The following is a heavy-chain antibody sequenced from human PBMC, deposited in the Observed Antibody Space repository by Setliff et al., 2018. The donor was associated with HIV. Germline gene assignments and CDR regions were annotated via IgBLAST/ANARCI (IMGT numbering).Heavy chain of an antibody. CDR3: ARGRMGGYHWVNWFDP. J-gene: IGHJ5*02. CDR2: INHSGGS. CDR1: GGPFSDYS. Sequence: SETLSLTCVVYGGPFSDYSWNWIRQAPGKGLEWIGEINHSGGSNYNPSLKSRVTMSMDTSKKQFSLDLRSVTAADTAMYHCARGRMGGYHWVNWFDPWGQGTLVTVSS. D-gene: IGHD5-12*01. V-gene: IGHV4-34*01.